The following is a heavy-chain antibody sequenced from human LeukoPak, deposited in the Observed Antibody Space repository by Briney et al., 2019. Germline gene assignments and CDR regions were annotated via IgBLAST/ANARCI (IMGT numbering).Heavy chain of an antibody. CDR1: GYTFTSYA. V-gene: IGHV1-3*01. Sequence: GASVTVSCKASGYTFTSYAMHWVRQAPGQRLEWMGWINAGNGNTKYSQKFQGRVTITRDTSASTAYMELSSLRSEDTAFYYCARGRLWELPLDYWGQGTLVTVSS. J-gene: IGHJ4*02. D-gene: IGHD1-26*01. CDR3: ARGRLWELPLDY. CDR2: INAGNGNT.